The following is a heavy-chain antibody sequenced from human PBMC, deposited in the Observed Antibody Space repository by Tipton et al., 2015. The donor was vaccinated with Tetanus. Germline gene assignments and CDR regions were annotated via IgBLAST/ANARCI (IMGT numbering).Heavy chain of an antibody. CDR1: GDSITRGGYY. Sequence: TLSLTCTVSGDSITRGGYYWSWIRQHPGKGLEWIGYIYYSGSTYYNPSLKSRVTISVDTSKNQFSLKLSSVTAADTAVYYCARGITMVRGVDYWGQGTLVTVSS. D-gene: IGHD3-10*01. CDR2: IYYSGST. CDR3: ARGITMVRGVDY. J-gene: IGHJ4*02. V-gene: IGHV4-30-4*08.